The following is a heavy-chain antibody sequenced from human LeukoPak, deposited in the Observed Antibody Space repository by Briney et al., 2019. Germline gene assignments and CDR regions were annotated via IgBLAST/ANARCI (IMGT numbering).Heavy chain of an antibody. CDR2: ISGSGGST. Sequence: GGSLRLSCAASGSTFSNYAMSWVRQAPGKGLEWVSGISGSGGSTYYADSVKGRFTISRDNSKNTLYLQMSSLRAEDTAVYYCAKEESISMVRGASGLVVNWFDPWGQGTLVTVSS. CDR3: AKEESISMVRGASGLVVNWFDP. CDR1: GSTFSNYA. V-gene: IGHV3-23*01. D-gene: IGHD3-10*01. J-gene: IGHJ5*02.